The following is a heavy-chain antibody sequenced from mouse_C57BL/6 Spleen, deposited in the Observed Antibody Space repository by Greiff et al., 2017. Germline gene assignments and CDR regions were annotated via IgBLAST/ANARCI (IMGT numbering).Heavy chain of an antibody. D-gene: IGHD1-1*01. CDR1: GYTFTSYG. CDR3: ASEFTTPVVRAY. Sequence: VQLQQSGAELARPGASVKLSCKASGYTFTSYGISWVKQRTGQGLEWIGEIYPRSGNTYYNEKFKGKATLTADKSSSTAYMELRSLTSEDSAVYFCASEFTTPVVRAYWGQGTLVTVSA. J-gene: IGHJ3*01. CDR2: IYPRSGNT. V-gene: IGHV1-81*01.